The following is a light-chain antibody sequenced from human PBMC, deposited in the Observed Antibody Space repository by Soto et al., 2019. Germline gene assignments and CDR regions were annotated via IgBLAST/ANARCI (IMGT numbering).Light chain of an antibody. CDR2: DTS. CDR3: LFADSGDVI. CDR1: TGAVTSGHY. V-gene: IGLV7-46*01. Sequence: QAVVTQEPSLTVSPGGTVTLTCGSSTGAVTSGHYPYWFQQKPGQAPRTLIYDTSRKHSWTPARFSGSILGGKAALTLSGAQPEDEADYYCLFADSGDVIFGGGTKLTVL. J-gene: IGLJ2*01.